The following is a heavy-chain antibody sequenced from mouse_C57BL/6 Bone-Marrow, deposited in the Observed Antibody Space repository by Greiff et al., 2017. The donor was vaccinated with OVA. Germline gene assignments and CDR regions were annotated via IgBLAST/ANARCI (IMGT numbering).Heavy chain of an antibody. Sequence: EVKLMESGPGMVKPSQSLSLTCTVTGYSITSGYDWHWIRHFPGNKLEWMGYISYSGSTNYNPSLKSRISITHDTSKNHFFLKLNSVTTEDTATYYCARQEDYDAGAWFAYWGQGTLVTVSA. CDR1: GYSITSGYD. CDR2: ISYSGST. CDR3: ARQEDYDAGAWFAY. J-gene: IGHJ3*01. D-gene: IGHD2-4*01. V-gene: IGHV3-1*01.